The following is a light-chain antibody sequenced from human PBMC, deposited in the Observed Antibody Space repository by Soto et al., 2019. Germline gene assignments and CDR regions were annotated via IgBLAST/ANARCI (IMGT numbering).Light chain of an antibody. CDR1: SSDVGRYNY. CDR2: GVS. V-gene: IGLV2-14*03. Sequence: QSVLAQPASVSGSRGQSITISCTGTSSDVGRYNYVSWFQQHPGKVPKLIIYGVSNWPSGVSDRFSGSKSGNTASLTISGLQPEDEADYYCSSFTSSSTFVFGTGTKVTVL. J-gene: IGLJ1*01. CDR3: SSFTSSSTFV.